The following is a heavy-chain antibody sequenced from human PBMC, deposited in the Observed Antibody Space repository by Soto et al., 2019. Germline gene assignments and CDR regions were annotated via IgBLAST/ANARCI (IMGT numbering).Heavy chain of an antibody. D-gene: IGHD6-13*01. V-gene: IGHV6-1*01. CDR1: GDSVSINSAA. Sequence: PSQTLSLTCAISGDSVSINSAAWNWIRQSPSRGVEWLGRTYYRSKWYNDYAVSVKSRITINPDTSKNQFSLQLNSVTPEDTAVYYCARSIAAAGSPVGWFDPWGQGTLVTVS. CDR3: ARSIAAAGSPVGWFDP. J-gene: IGHJ5*02. CDR2: TYYRSKWYN.